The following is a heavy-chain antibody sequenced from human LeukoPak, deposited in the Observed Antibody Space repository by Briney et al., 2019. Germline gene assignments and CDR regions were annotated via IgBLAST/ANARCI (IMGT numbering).Heavy chain of an antibody. CDR2: INPNSGGT. CDR3: ARYRRFTTGTFYYYYGMDV. Sequence: DSVKVSCKASGYTFTGYYMHWVRQAPGQGLEWMGWINPNSGGTNYAQKFQGRVTMTRDTSISTAYMELSRLRSDDTAVYYCARYRRFTTGTFYYYYGMDVWGQGTTVTVSS. V-gene: IGHV1-2*02. D-gene: IGHD1-1*01. CDR1: GYTFTGYY. J-gene: IGHJ6*02.